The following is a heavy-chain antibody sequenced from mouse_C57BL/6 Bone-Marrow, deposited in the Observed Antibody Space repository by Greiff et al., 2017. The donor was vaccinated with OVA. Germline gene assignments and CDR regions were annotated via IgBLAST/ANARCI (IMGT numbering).Heavy chain of an antibody. V-gene: IGHV1-54*01. CDR1: GYAFTNYL. D-gene: IGHD4-1*01. CDR2: INPGSGGT. CDR3: ARRRNWYFDY. J-gene: IGHJ2*01. Sequence: VQGVESGAELVRPGTSVKVSCKASGYAFTNYLIEWVKQRPGQGLEWIGVINPGSGGTNYNEKFKGKATLTADKSSSTAYMQLSSLTSEDSAVYFCARRRNWYFDYWGQGTTLTVSS.